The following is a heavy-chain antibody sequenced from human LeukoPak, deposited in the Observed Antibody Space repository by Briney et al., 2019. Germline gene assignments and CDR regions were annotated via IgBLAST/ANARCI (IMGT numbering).Heavy chain of an antibody. CDR3: AREFDYVWGSYRYFDY. D-gene: IGHD3-16*02. Sequence: PSQTLSLTCTVSGGSISSGSYYWSWIRQPAGKGLEWIGRIYTSGSTNYNPSLKSQVTISVDTSKNQFSLKLSSVTAADTAVYYCAREFDYVWGSYRYFDYWGQGTLVTVSS. CDR1: GGSISSGSYY. CDR2: IYTSGST. V-gene: IGHV4-61*02. J-gene: IGHJ4*02.